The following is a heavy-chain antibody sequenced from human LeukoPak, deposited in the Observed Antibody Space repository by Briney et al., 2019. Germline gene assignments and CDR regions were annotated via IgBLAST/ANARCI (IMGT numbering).Heavy chain of an antibody. D-gene: IGHD6-19*01. CDR3: ARRNIAVAGSFDY. V-gene: IGHV1-2*02. J-gene: IGHJ4*02. CDR1: GYTFIDYY. CDR2: INPNSGGT. Sequence: GASVKVSCKASGYTFIDYYMHWVRQAPGQGLEWMGWINPNSGGTNYAQKFQGRVTLTRDTSISTAYMELSRLRSDDTAVYYCARRNIAVAGSFDYWGQGTLVTVSS.